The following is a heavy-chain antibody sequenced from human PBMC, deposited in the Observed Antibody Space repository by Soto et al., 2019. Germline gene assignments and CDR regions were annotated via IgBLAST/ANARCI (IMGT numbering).Heavy chain of an antibody. D-gene: IGHD4-17*01. V-gene: IGHV4-39*01. CDR3: ARRPPTVTTYSFDY. J-gene: IGHJ4*02. CDR2: SYYSGTT. Sequence: SSETLSLTCTVSGGSISSVGYYWGWIRQPPGKGLEWIATSYYSGTTYYNPSLKSRVTISVDTSKNQFSLKLSSVTAADTAVYYCARRPPTVTTYSFDYWGQGALVTVSS. CDR1: GGSISSVGYY.